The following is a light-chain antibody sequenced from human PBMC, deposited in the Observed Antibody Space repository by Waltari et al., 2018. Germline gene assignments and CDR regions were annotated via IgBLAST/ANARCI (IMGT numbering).Light chain of an antibody. Sequence: IVMTQSPTTLSVSPGEEATLSCRASQSVSSNLAWYQQKPGQAPRLLIYGASTRAISIPARFSGSGSGTEFTLTITSLQSEDSAIYYCQHYNNWRWVFGQGTKVEI. V-gene: IGKV3-15*01. CDR3: QHYNNWRWV. CDR2: GAS. CDR1: QSVSSN. J-gene: IGKJ1*01.